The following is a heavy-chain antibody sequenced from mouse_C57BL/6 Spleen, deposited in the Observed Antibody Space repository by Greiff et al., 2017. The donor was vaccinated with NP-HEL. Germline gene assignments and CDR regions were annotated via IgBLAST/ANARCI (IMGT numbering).Heavy chain of an antibody. J-gene: IGHJ1*03. V-gene: IGHV5-6*01. CDR1: GFTFSSYG. Sequence: EVQLQESGGDLVKPGGSLKLSCAASGFTFSSYGMSWVRQTPDKRLEWVATISSGGSYTYYPDSVKGRFTISEDNAKNTLYLQMSSLKSEDTAMYDCARLGPDWYFDVWGTGTTVTVSS. CDR2: ISSGGSYT. CDR3: ARLGPDWYFDV.